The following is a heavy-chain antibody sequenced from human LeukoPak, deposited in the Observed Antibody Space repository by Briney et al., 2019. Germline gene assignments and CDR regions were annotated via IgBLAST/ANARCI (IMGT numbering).Heavy chain of an antibody. D-gene: IGHD3-3*01. J-gene: IGHJ4*02. CDR3: ARDHPSHYDFWSGLFRYFDY. CDR1: GLTFSSYA. V-gene: IGHV3-23*01. CDR2: ISGSGGST. Sequence: GGSLRLSCAASGLTFSSYAMSWVRQAPGKGLEWVSAISGSGGSTYYADSVKGRFTISRDNSKNTLYLQMNSLRAEDTAVYYCARDHPSHYDFWSGLFRYFDYWGQGTLVTVSS.